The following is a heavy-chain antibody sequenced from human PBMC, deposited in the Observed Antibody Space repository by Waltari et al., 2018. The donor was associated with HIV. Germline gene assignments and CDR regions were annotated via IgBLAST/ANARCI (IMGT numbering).Heavy chain of an antibody. CDR2: IYSSGNT. Sequence: QVQLQESGPGLVTPSRTLSLTCTVSGGSITTGSYYWNWLRQPAGKGLEWIGRIYSSGNTNYNPSLKSRVTISVDTSKNQFSLKLSSVTAADTAVYYCARGRFEGYILYYYYGMDVWGQGTTVSVSS. V-gene: IGHV4-61*02. J-gene: IGHJ6*02. D-gene: IGHD5-12*01. CDR1: GGSITTGSYY. CDR3: ARGRFEGYILYYYYGMDV.